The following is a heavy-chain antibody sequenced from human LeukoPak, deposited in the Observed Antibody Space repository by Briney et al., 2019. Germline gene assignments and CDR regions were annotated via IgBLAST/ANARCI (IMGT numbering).Heavy chain of an antibody. CDR1: GYTFSHYG. CDR3: ARVGYGANYLDL. Sequence: AAVKVSCKASGYTFSHYGISWVRQAPGQGLEWVGWLSLYNGNTNYAQKLLGRVTMTTETTTNTAYMELRSLRPDDTALYYCARVGYGANYLDLWGQGTLVTVSS. CDR2: LSLYNGNT. J-gene: IGHJ4*02. V-gene: IGHV1-18*01. D-gene: IGHD4-17*01.